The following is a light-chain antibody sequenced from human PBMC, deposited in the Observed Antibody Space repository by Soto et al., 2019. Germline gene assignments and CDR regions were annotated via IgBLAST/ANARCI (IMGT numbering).Light chain of an antibody. Sequence: EIVLTQSPGTLSLSPGERATLSCRASQSVSSSYLAWYQQRPGQAPRLLIYDTSGRATGVPDRFSGSGSGTDFTLTLSRLEPEDFALYYCQQRSGWPLSFGGGTKVEI. CDR1: QSVSSSY. CDR2: DTS. CDR3: QQRSGWPLS. V-gene: IGKV3D-20*02. J-gene: IGKJ4*01.